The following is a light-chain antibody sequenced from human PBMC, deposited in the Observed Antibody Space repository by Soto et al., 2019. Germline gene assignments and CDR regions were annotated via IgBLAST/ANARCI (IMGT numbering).Light chain of an antibody. V-gene: IGKV3-20*01. CDR3: QQYGTSPEIT. Sequence: EIVLTQSPGTLSLSPGERATLSCRASQSVSSSYLAWYQQKPGQAPRLLIYGASGRATGIPDSFSGSGSGTDFTLTISRLEPEDFAVYYCQQYGTSPEITFGGGTKVEIK. CDR2: GAS. J-gene: IGKJ4*01. CDR1: QSVSSSY.